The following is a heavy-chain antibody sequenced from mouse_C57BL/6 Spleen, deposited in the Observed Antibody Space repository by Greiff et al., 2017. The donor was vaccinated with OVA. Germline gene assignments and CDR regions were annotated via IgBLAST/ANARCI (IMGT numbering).Heavy chain of an antibody. J-gene: IGHJ2*01. Sequence: QVQLQQPGAELVKPGASVTMSCKASGYTFTSYWITWVKQRPGQGLEWIGDIYPGSGSTNYNEKFKSKATLTVDTSSSTAYMQLSSLTSEDSAVYYCARTFTVVAYYFDYWGQGTTLTVSS. CDR1: GYTFTSYW. CDR2: IYPGSGST. D-gene: IGHD1-1*01. CDR3: ARTFTVVAYYFDY. V-gene: IGHV1-55*01.